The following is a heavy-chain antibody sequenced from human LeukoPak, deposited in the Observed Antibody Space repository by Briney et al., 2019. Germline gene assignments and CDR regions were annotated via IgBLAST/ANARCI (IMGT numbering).Heavy chain of an antibody. CDR3: ARGSMMSSHTLPDY. D-gene: IGHD2-2*01. J-gene: IGHJ4*02. CDR2: IYTSGST. CDR1: GGSISSGSYY. Sequence: SETLSLTCTVSGGSISSGSYYWSWIRQPAGKGLEWIGRIYTSGSTNYNPSLKSRVTISVDTSKNQFSLKLSSVTAADTAVYYCARGSMMSSHTLPDYWGQGTLVTVSS. V-gene: IGHV4-61*02.